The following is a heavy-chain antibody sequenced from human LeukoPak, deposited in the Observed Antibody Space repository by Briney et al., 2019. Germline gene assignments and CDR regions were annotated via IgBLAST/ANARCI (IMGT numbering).Heavy chain of an antibody. CDR3: AREYYYDSSGYYSGDY. CDR1: GYTFTSYG. D-gene: IGHD3-22*01. V-gene: IGHV1-18*01. Sequence: GASVKVSCKASGYTFTSYGISWVRQAPGQGLEWMGWISAYNGNTNYAQKLQGRVTMTTDTSTSTDYMELRSLRSDDTAVYYCAREYYYDSSGYYSGDYWGQGTLVTVSS. J-gene: IGHJ4*02. CDR2: ISAYNGNT.